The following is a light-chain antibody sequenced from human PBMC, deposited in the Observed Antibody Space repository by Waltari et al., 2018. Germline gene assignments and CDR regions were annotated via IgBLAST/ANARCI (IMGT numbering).Light chain of an antibody. CDR3: QQYYGTPPT. J-gene: IGKJ1*01. CDR2: GAS. CDR1: QSVTTN. Sequence: EIVMTQSPDTLSVSPGERATLSCRASQSVTTNLAWYQQKPGQAPRLLRYGASTRATGIPARFSGSGSGTDFTLTISSLQSEDVAVYYCQQYYGTPPTFGQGTKVEIK. V-gene: IGKV3-15*01.